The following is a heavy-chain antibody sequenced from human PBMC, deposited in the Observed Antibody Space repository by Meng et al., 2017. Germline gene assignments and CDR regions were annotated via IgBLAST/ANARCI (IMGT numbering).Heavy chain of an antibody. CDR2: IKQDGSEE. V-gene: IGHV3-7*01. CDR1: GFTFSSYW. Sequence: GESLKISCSASGFTFSSYWMSWVRQAPGKGLGWVANIKQDGSEEYYVDSVKGRFTNSRDNAKNSLSLQVNSLRAEDTAVYYCAKDVSSGWHMITYYYYGMDVWGQGTTVTVSS. CDR3: AKDVSSGWHMITYYYYGMDV. J-gene: IGHJ6*02. D-gene: IGHD6-19*01.